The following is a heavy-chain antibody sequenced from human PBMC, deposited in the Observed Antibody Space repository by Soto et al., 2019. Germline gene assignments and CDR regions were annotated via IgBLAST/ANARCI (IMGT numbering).Heavy chain of an antibody. D-gene: IGHD5-12*01. Sequence: SSETLSLTCTVSGGSISSYYWSWIRQPPGKGLEWIGYIYYSGSTNYNPSVKSRVTISVDTSKKQFSLKLSSVTAADTAVYYCARHDGRLRPFDYWGQGTLVTVSS. CDR1: GGSISSYY. CDR3: ARHDGRLRPFDY. V-gene: IGHV4-59*08. CDR2: IYYSGST. J-gene: IGHJ4*02.